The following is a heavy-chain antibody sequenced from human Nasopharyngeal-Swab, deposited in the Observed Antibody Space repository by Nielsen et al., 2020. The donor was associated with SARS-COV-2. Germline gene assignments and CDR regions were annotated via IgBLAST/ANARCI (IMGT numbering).Heavy chain of an antibody. V-gene: IGHV4-39*01. D-gene: IGHD1-1*01. CDR3: ARQQVNAYPNWLDY. J-gene: IGHJ4*02. CDR2: IYYRGST. CDR1: GGSIAPTSYS. Sequence: SETLSLTCTVSGGSIAPTSYSCVSIRQPPAKGLEWIASIYYRGSTYYNPSPKSRVSISVDASKNQFSLKLTSVTAADTAVYYCARQQVNAYPNWLDYWGQGSLVTVAS.